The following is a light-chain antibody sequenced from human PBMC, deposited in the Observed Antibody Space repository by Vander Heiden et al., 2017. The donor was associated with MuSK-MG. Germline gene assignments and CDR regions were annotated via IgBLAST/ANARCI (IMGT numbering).Light chain of an antibody. CDR3: QQLSNWPRLT. CDR2: DAS. J-gene: IGKJ4*01. V-gene: IGKV3-11*01. CDR1: QSVGSY. Sequence: SCRASQSVGSYLAWYQQKPGQAPRLLIYDASNRATGIPARFSGSGYVTDFTLTISSLEPEDFAVYYCQQLSNWPRLTFGGGTKVEIK.